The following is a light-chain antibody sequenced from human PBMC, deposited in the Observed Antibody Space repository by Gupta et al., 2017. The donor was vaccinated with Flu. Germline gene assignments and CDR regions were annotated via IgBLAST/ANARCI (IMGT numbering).Light chain of an antibody. CDR2: GTS. CDR3: HHYGTSPYT. V-gene: IGKV3-20*01. CDR1: ESVNRNH. Sequence: GTLCVSAGERVTLSCRAGESVNRNHLAWYQQKPGQAPRLLMYGTSNRAPGIPDRFTGGGSGTDFTLTISRLEPEDSAVFYCHHYGTSPYTFGQGTKLEVK. J-gene: IGKJ2*01.